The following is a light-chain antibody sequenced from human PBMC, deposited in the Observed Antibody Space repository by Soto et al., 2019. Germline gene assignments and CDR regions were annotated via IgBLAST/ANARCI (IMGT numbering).Light chain of an antibody. Sequence: QSVLTQAPSVSAAPGQKVTISCSGSNSNIGNNHVSWYQQFPGTAPKLLIFDNNKRPSGIPDRFSGSKSGTSATLGITGLQNGDEADYYCGTWDDSLSAAVFGGGTQLTVL. CDR3: GTWDDSLSAAV. V-gene: IGLV1-51*01. J-gene: IGLJ7*01. CDR2: DNN. CDR1: NSNIGNNH.